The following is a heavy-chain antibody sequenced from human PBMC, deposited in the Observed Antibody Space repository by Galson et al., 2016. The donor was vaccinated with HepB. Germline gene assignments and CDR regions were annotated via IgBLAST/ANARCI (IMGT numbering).Heavy chain of an antibody. D-gene: IGHD3-22*01. V-gene: IGHV3-23*01. CDR1: GFTFNTYA. Sequence: SLRLSCAASGFTFNTYAMSWVRQAPGKGPEWVAAITGNGGTPHYPHSVKGRFTISRDNSKNTLYLQMNRPGVDDTAGYYCAKRDYTDSDGYLPLFDRWGQGTLVTVSS. J-gene: IGHJ4*02. CDR2: ITGNGGTP. CDR3: AKRDYTDSDGYLPLFDR.